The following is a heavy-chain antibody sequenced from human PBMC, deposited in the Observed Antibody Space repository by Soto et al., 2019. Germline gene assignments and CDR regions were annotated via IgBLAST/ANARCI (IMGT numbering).Heavy chain of an antibody. CDR1: GLSVSSND. Sequence: PGGSLRLSCAASGLSVSSNDMSWVRQAPGKGLECVSIIYSADNTFYVDSVKGRFIISRDNSKNTVYLQMNSLRADDTAVYYCARESLYWGQGTLVTVSS. V-gene: IGHV3-66*01. J-gene: IGHJ4*01. CDR2: IYSADNT. CDR3: ARESLY.